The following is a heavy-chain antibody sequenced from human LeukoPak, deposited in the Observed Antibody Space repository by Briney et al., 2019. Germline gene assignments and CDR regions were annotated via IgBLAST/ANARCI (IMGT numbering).Heavy chain of an antibody. CDR2: INHSGST. CDR3: ARGRTYGFGYFDY. V-gene: IGHV4-34*01. J-gene: IGHJ4*02. D-gene: IGHD3-10*01. CDR1: GGSFSGYY. Sequence: SETLSLICAVYGGSFSGYYWSWIRQPPGKGLEWIGEINHSGSTNYNPSLESRVTISVDTSKNQFSLKLSSVTAADTAVYYCARGRTYGFGYFDYWGQGTLVTVSS.